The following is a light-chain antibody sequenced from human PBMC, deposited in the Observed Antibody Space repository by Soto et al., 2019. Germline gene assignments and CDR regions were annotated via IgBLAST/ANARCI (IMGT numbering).Light chain of an antibody. CDR3: HQYNDWPPLT. CDR1: QSVSSSF. CDR2: GTS. J-gene: IGKJ3*01. V-gene: IGKV3-20*01. Sequence: EIVLTQSPGTLSLSPGERATFSCRASQSVSSSFLTWYQHRPGRPPRLLIYGTSNRATGIPDRFSGSGSGTDFTLTISRLEPEDIAVYYCHQYNDWPPLTFGPGTKVDIK.